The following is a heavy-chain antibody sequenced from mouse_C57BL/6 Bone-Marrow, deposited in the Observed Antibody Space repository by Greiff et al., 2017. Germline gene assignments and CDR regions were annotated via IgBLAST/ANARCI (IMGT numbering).Heavy chain of an antibody. D-gene: IGHD1-1*01. CDR2: IHPNSGST. V-gene: IGHV1-64*01. CDR1: GYTFTSYW. J-gene: IGHJ4*01. Sequence: QVHVKQPGAELVKPGASVKLSCKASGYTFTSYWMHWVKQRPGQGLEWIGMIHPNSGSTNYNEKFKSKATLTVDKSSSTAYMQLSSLTSEDSAVYYCSYGISDGGAMDYWGQGTSVTVSS. CDR3: SYGISDGGAMDY.